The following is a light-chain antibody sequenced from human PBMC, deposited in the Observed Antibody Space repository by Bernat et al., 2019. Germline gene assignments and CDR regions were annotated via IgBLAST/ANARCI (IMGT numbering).Light chain of an antibody. CDR2: KAS. CDR3: QQYKNYIT. Sequence: DIQMTQSPSTLSAPVGDTVTITCRTSQSIDSWLAWYQQKPGKAPNLLIYKASTLESGVPSRFSGGGSATEFTLTISSLQPDDVAIYYCQQYKNYITFGQGIRLEIK. V-gene: IGKV1-5*03. CDR1: QSIDSW. J-gene: IGKJ5*01.